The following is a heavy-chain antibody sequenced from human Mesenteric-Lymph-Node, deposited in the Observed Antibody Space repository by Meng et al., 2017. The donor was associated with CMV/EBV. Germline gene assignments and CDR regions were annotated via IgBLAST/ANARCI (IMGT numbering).Heavy chain of an antibody. Sequence: GESLKISCVVSGFTFSSFSMNWVRQAPGKGLEWVSYISFSSSTIYYADSVKGRFTISRDNANNSVYLQMRSLRAEDTAVYYCAIMLGAVDHWGQGTLVTVSS. D-gene: IGHD3-10*02. J-gene: IGHJ4*02. V-gene: IGHV3-48*04. CDR3: AIMLGAVDH. CDR1: GFTFSSFS. CDR2: ISFSSSTI.